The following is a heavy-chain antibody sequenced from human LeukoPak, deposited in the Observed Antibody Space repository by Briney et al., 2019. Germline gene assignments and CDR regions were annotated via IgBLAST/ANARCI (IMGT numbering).Heavy chain of an antibody. CDR2: ISAYNGNT. CDR3: ARDPVGANGVFDY. D-gene: IGHD1-26*01. V-gene: IGHV1-18*01. CDR1: GYTFTSYG. J-gene: IGHJ4*02. Sequence: ASVKVSFTASGYTFTSYGISLVRQAPGQGLEWMGWISAYNGNTNYAQKLQGRVTMTTDTSTSTAYMELRSLRYDDTAVYYCARDPVGANGVFDYWGQGTLVTVSS.